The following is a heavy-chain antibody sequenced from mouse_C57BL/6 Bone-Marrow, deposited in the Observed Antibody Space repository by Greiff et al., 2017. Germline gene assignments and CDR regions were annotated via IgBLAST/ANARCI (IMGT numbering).Heavy chain of an antibody. CDR1: GYTFTNYW. Sequence: QVQLQQPGAELVKPGASVKLSCKASGYTFTNYWMHWVKQRPGQGLEWIGMMHPNGGSPDYNEKFKSEATLSVDKSSRTAYMVLSSLTSEDSAVYYCARADDHDDNTKDCGGRGPAVTVTS. J-gene: IGHJ4*01. CDR2: MHPNGGSP. CDR3: ARADDHDDNTKDC. D-gene: IGHD2-4*01. V-gene: IGHV1-64*01.